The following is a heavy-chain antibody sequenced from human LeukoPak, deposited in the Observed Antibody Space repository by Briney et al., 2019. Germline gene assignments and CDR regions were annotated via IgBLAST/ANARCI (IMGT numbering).Heavy chain of an antibody. V-gene: IGHV1-18*01. D-gene: IGHD1-1*01. CDR1: GGTFTSYD. CDR3: ARATGTTMDP. Sequence: ASVKVSCKASGGTFTSYDINWVRQATGQGLEWMGWMNPNSGNTNYAQKLQGRVTMTTDTSTSTAYMELRSLRSDDTAVYYCARATGTTMDPWGQGTLVTVSS. CDR2: MNPNSGNT. J-gene: IGHJ5*02.